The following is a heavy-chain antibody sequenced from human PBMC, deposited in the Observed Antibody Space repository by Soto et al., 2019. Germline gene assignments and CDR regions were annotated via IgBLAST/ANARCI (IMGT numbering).Heavy chain of an antibody. CDR1: GYTFTGYY. Sequence: ASVKVSCKASGYTFTGYYMHWVRQAPGQGLEWMGWINPNSGGTNYAQKLQGRVTMTTDTSTSTAYMELRSLRSDDTAVYYCARDPMIVVPYYYYYGMDVWGQGTTVTVSS. V-gene: IGHV1-2*02. CDR3: ARDPMIVVPYYYYYGMDV. D-gene: IGHD3-22*01. CDR2: INPNSGGT. J-gene: IGHJ6*02.